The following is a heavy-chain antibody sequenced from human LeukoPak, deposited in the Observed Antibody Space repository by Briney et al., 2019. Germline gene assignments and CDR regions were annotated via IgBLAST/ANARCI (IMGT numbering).Heavy chain of an antibody. J-gene: IGHJ4*02. CDR3: AFESGLYVFDY. V-gene: IGHV2-5*01. CDR2: IYRNDDK. Sequence: GPTLVNPTQTLTLTCIFSEVSLSTSAGGVGWIRQPPGKALEWLALIYRNDDKRYSPSLKSRLTITKDTSKNQVVLTLTNMDPVDTATYYCAFESGLYVFDYWGQGILVTVSS. D-gene: IGHD3-16*01. CDR1: EVSLSTSAGG.